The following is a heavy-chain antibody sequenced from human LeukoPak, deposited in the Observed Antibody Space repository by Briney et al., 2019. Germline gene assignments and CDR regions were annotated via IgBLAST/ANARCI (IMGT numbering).Heavy chain of an antibody. CDR2: IKVDGSEK. V-gene: IGHV3-7*04. D-gene: IGHD3-3*02. CDR3: ARGKSSIPNWFDP. Sequence: GGSLRLSCAASGFTFSTRWMSWVRQAPGKGLEWVANIKVDGSEKYYVDSVKGRFTISRDNAKNSLHLQMNSLRAEDTAVYYCARGKSSIPNWFDPWGQGTLVTVSS. CDR1: GFTFSTRW. J-gene: IGHJ5*02.